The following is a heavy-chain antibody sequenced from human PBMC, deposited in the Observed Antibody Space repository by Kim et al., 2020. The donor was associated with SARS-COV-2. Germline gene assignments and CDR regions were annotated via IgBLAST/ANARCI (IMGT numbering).Heavy chain of an antibody. J-gene: IGHJ4*02. CDR1: GGSIRSGGKF. Sequence: SETLSLTCSVSGGSIRSGGKFWTWIRQHPAKGLEWIGYISYSGNPHYSPSLRSRVSISLQTSENQFSLELTSVTAADTAVYYCARGQPRDYWGQGILVPLSS. D-gene: IGHD2-2*01. V-gene: IGHV4-31*03. CDR3: ARGQPRDY. CDR2: ISYSGNP.